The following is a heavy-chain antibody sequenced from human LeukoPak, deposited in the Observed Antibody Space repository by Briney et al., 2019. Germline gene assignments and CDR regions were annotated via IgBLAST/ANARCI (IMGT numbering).Heavy chain of an antibody. CDR2: IKTNGGEK. J-gene: IGHJ3*02. CDR3: AREGTGGFDM. V-gene: IGHV3-7*01. Sequence: PGGSLRVSCEASGYTFTNYWMRWVRQAPGQGLEWVAKIKTNGGEKYYVQTVKGRFTISRDNAKISVYLQMTSLSVEDTAIYYCAREGTGGFDMWRRGTMLSLSP. CDR1: GYTFTNYW. D-gene: IGHD3-10*01.